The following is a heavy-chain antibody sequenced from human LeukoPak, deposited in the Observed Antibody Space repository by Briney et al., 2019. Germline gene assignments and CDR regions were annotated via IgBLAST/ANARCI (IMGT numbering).Heavy chain of an antibody. CDR3: AKGEGHCSSSACYSWLDP. V-gene: IGHV3-23*01. CDR1: GFTFSSYA. CDR2: ISGSGDGT. Sequence: PGGSLRLSCATSGFTFSSYAMAWVRQAPGKGLEWVSGISGSGDGTYYADSVKGRFTISRDNSKNTLYLQMNSLRAEDTAVYYCAKGEGHCSSSACYSWLDPGGQGTLVTVSA. D-gene: IGHD2-2*02. J-gene: IGHJ5*02.